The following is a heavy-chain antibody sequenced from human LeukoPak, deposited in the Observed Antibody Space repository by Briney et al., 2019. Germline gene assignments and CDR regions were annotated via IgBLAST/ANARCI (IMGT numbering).Heavy chain of an antibody. V-gene: IGHV3-48*02. D-gene: IGHD3-10*01. J-gene: IGHJ4*02. CDR3: ARANSRMVRGVITYLDS. CDR2: ISDSSATI. Sequence: GGSLRLSCEASGFTFSNYGMNWVRQAPGKGLDWVAYISDSSATIYYADSLKGRFTISRDNARSSLYLQMNSLRDEDTAVYFCARANSRMVRGVITYLDSWGQGTLVTVSS. CDR1: GFTFSNYG.